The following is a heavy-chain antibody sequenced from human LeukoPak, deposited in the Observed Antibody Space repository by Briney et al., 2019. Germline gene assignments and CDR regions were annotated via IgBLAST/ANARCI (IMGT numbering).Heavy chain of an antibody. CDR1: GFTFSSYS. Sequence: PGGSLRLSCAASGFTFSSYSMNWVRQAPGKGLEWVSSISSSSSYIYYADSVKGRFTISRDNAKNSLYLQMDSLRAEDTAVYYCARVVVSGSSYGMDVWGQGTTVTVSS. V-gene: IGHV3-21*01. J-gene: IGHJ6*02. CDR2: ISSSSSYI. D-gene: IGHD3-10*01. CDR3: ARVVVSGSSYGMDV.